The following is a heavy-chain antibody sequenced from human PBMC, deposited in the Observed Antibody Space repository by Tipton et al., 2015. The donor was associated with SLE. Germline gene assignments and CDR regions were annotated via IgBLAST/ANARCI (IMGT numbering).Heavy chain of an antibody. CDR3: ARHIWSAVGYFDF. CDR2: IYYGVTT. Sequence: TLSLTCTVSGASVFSDTFFWAWIRQTPGKGLEWIGSIYYGVTTYYDPSLESRVAISVDTSKNHFSLKMSSVTAADTAVYYCARHIWSAVGYFDFWGQGTLVTVSS. V-gene: IGHV4-39*01. CDR1: GASVFSDTFF. J-gene: IGHJ4*02. D-gene: IGHD6-19*01.